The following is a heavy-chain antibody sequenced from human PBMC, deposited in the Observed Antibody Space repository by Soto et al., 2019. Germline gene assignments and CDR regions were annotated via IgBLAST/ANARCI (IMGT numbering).Heavy chain of an antibody. V-gene: IGHV3-13*01. CDR1: GFTFSSYD. CDR2: IGTAGDT. Sequence: SLRLSCAASGFTFSSYDMHWVRQATGKGLEWVSAIGTAGDTYYPGSVKGRFTISRENAKNSLYLQMNSLRAGDTAVYYCAREQWFNAFDIWGQGTMVTVSS. J-gene: IGHJ3*02. CDR3: AREQWFNAFDI. D-gene: IGHD3-10*01.